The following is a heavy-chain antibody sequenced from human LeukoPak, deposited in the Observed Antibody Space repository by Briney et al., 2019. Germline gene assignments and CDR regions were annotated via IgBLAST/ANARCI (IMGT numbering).Heavy chain of an antibody. Sequence: PSETLSLTCTVSHYSISSGYYWGWIRQSPGKGLEWIGSMYHSGSTYYTPSLKSRVTISVDASKNQFSLKLSSVTAADTAVYYCASRPRIWFGELPFDYWGQGTLVTVSS. V-gene: IGHV4-38-2*02. D-gene: IGHD3-10*01. CDR3: ASRPRIWFGELPFDY. CDR2: MYHSGST. J-gene: IGHJ4*02. CDR1: HYSISSGYY.